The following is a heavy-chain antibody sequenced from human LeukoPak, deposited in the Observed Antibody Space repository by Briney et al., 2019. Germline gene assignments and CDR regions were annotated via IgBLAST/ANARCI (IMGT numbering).Heavy chain of an antibody. CDR1: GYTFTSYG. D-gene: IGHD2-15*01. CDR3: AREVIVVVTSRALDI. CDR2: ISAYNGNT. Sequence: EASVKVSCKASGYTFTSYGISWVRQAPGQGLEWMGWISAYNGNTNYAQKLQGRVTMTTDTSTSTAYMELRSLRSDDTAVYYCAREVIVVVTSRALDIWGQGTMVTVSS. J-gene: IGHJ3*02. V-gene: IGHV1-18*01.